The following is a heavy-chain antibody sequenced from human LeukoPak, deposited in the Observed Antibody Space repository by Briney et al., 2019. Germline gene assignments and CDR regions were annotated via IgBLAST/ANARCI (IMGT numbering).Heavy chain of an antibody. V-gene: IGHV3-30*02. D-gene: IGHD6-19*01. J-gene: IGHJ1*01. CDR1: GFTFSSYG. Sequence: GGSLRLSCAASGFTFSSYGMHWVRQAPGKGLEWVAFIRYDGSNKYYADSVKGRFTISRDNSKNTLYLQMNSLRAEDTAVYYCAKDPQWQVPQYFQHWGQGTLVTVSS. CDR2: IRYDGSNK. CDR3: AKDPQWQVPQYFQH.